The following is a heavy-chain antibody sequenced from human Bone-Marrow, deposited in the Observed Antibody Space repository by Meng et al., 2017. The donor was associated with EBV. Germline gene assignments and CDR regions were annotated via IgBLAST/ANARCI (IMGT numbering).Heavy chain of an antibody. D-gene: IGHD3-10*01. Sequence: QHATAGGEVQKPGASVRFSCETCGYTFSSFTPNWGRPVPGQGFEWVGWIHGYSANTHYAQKFHGRVNMSTDTSTDTSYMELKNLRPDDTAIYYCVRFSNYVLDHWGQGTLVTVSS. CDR2: IHGYSANT. CDR1: GYTFSSFT. J-gene: IGHJ4*02. V-gene: IGHV1-18*01. CDR3: VRFSNYVLDH.